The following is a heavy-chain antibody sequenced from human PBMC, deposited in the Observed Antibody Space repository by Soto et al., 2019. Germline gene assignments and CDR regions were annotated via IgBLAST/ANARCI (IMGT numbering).Heavy chain of an antibody. J-gene: IGHJ4*02. CDR3: ARDIGGLDY. V-gene: IGHV3-30*03. Sequence: PGGSLRLSCAASGFTFSSYGMHWVRQAPGKGLEWVAVVSYDGSNKYYADSVKGRFTISRDNSKNTLYLQMNSLRAEDTAVYYCARDIGGLDYWGQGTLVTVSS. CDR1: GFTFSSYG. D-gene: IGHD2-15*01. CDR2: VSYDGSNK.